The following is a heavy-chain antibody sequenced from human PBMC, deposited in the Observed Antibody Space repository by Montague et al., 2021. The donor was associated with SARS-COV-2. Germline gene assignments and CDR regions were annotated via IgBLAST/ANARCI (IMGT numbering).Heavy chain of an antibody. CDR3: ARDIGGAGVIDV. CDR1: GGSINSNY. D-gene: IGHD3-10*01. CDR2: VFYSGST. V-gene: IGHV4-59*01. J-gene: IGHJ3*01. Sequence: SETLSLTCTVSGGSINSNYWSWIRQPPGKGLEWIGNVFYSGSTNYNPSLESRVTISVDTSKSQFSLKVSSVTAADTAVYFCARDIGGAGVIDVWGQGTTVSVSS.